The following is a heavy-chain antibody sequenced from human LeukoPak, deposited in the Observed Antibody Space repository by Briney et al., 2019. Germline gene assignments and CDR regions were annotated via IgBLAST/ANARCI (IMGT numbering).Heavy chain of an antibody. V-gene: IGHV3-23*01. J-gene: IGHJ5*02. CDR2: ISDSGGST. CDR3: AKRGTLGYCSSTSCRWFDP. Sequence: GGSLTLSRVAYAFTFNNHAMNCVRQPPGGGLEWVAGISDSGGSTYYEDSVKGRFTISRDNSKNTLYLQKNSLRAEDTAVYYCAKRGTLGYCSSTSCRWFDPWGQGTLVTVSS. D-gene: IGHD2-2*01. CDR1: AFTFNNHA.